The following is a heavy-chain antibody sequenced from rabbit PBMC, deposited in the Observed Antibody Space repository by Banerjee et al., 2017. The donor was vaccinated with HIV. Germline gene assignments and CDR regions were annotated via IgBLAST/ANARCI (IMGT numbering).Heavy chain of an antibody. V-gene: IGHV1S45*01. CDR1: GLDFSSSYW. CDR3: ARDLTGVTGWNFNL. J-gene: IGHJ4*01. CDR2: IYTGSGGNT. D-gene: IGHD7-1*01. Sequence: QEQLEESGGDLVKPGASLTLTCTASGLDFSSSYWICWVRQAPGKGLEWIACIYTGSGGNTYYASWAKGRFTISKTSSTTVTLQMTSLTAADTATYFCARDLTGVTGWNFNLWGQGTLVTVS.